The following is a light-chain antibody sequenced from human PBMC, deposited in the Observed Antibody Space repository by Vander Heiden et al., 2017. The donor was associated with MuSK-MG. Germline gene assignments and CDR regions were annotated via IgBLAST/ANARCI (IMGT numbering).Light chain of an antibody. CDR1: RSGSSSY. J-gene: IGKJ4*01. Sequence: VLPLSLAPLSLSPGESATLSTWASRSGSSSYLAWYQQKPGRAPRLLIYDASSRATGIPDRFSGSGSGTDFTLTISRLEPEDFAVYYCQQDDSSPITFGEGTKVEIK. CDR2: DAS. CDR3: QQDDSSPIT. V-gene: IGKV3D-20*01.